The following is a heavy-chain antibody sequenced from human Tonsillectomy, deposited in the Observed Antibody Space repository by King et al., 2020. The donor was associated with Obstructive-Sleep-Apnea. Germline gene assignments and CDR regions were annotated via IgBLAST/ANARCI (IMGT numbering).Heavy chain of an antibody. V-gene: IGHV3-30*18. J-gene: IGHJ6*02. Sequence: VQLVESGGDVVQPGRSLRLSCAASGFTFSSYGMHWVRQAPGKGLEWVAVISYDGSNKYYVDSVKGRFTISRDNSRNTLYLQMNSLRAEDTAVYYCAKEQKGYYDTSGYYVSYYYYGMDVWGQGTTVTVSS. CDR1: GFTFSSYG. D-gene: IGHD3-22*01. CDR2: ISYDGSNK. CDR3: AKEQKGYYDTSGYYVSYYYYGMDV.